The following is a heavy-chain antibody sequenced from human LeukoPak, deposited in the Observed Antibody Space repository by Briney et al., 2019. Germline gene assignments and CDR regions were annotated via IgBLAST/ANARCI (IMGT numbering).Heavy chain of an antibody. CDR2: INPNSGGT. Sequence: VASVKVSCKASGYTFTGYYMHWVRQAPGQGLEWMGWINPNSGGTNYAQKFQGRVTMTRDTSISTAYMELSRLRSDDTAVYYYARDVFAGYSTHHKFDPWGQGTLVTVPS. V-gene: IGHV1-2*02. J-gene: IGHJ5*02. CDR3: ARDVFAGYSTHHKFDP. CDR1: GYTFTGYY. D-gene: IGHD6-13*01.